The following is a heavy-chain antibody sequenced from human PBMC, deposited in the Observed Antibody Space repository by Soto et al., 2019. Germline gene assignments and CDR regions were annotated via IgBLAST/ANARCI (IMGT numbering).Heavy chain of an antibody. CDR1: GYTFTSYD. J-gene: IGHJ4*02. V-gene: IGHV1-8*01. D-gene: IGHD3-3*01. CDR2: MNPNSGNT. CDR3: ASTLMVREWLLSEENYFDY. Sequence: ASVKVSCKASGYTFTSYDINWVRQATGQGLEWMGWMNPNSGNTGYAQKFQGRVTMTRNTSISTAYMELSSLRSEDTAVYYCASTLMVREWLLSEENYFDYWGQGTLVTVSS.